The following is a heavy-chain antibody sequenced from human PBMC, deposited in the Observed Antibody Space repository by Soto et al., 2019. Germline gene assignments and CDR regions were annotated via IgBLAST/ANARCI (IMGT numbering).Heavy chain of an antibody. Sequence: SVKVSCKASGGTFSSYAISWVRQAPGQGLEWMGGIIPIFGTANYAQKFQGRVTITADKSTSTAYMELSSLRSEDTAVYYCARVLTGYCSSTSCYTNSWFDPWGQGTLVTVSS. J-gene: IGHJ5*02. D-gene: IGHD2-2*02. V-gene: IGHV1-69*06. CDR2: IIPIFGTA. CDR1: GGTFSSYA. CDR3: ARVLTGYCSSTSCYTNSWFDP.